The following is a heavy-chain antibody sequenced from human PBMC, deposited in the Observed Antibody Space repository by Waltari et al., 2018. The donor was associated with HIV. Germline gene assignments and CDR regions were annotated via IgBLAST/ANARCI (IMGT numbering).Heavy chain of an antibody. CDR1: GFSPSSYS. Sequence: QLLQSGGGSIQPGGSLRLSCVASGFSPSSYSVNWLPQPPGKALGSVSYMGTTPTARYYADSVSDRFTVFTDKTKQSVYLQISNLQVGDSAVYYCARGLSYFDGKPLPWYLDRWGRGSRVTVAS. D-gene: IGHD3-9*01. V-gene: IGHV3-48*01. CDR2: MGTTPTAR. J-gene: IGHJ2*01. CDR3: ARGLSYFDGKPLPWYLDR.